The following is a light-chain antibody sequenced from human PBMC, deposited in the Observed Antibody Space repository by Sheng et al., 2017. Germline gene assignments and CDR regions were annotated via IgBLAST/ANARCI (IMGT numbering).Light chain of an antibody. J-gene: IGLJ1*01. Sequence: QSALTQPASVSGSPGQSITISCTGISSDVGSHNLVSWYQQHPGKAPKLMIYEGTKRPSGVSNRFSGSKSDNTASLTVSGLQAEDEADYYCSSYAHTNRNVFGSGSKVTVL. V-gene: IGLV2-14*02. CDR2: EGT. CDR1: SSDVGSHNL. CDR3: SSYAHTNRNV.